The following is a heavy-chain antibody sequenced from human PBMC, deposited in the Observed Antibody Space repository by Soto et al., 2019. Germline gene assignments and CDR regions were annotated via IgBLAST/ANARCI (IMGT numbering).Heavy chain of an antibody. CDR1: GFTFKAYA. J-gene: IGHJ4*02. D-gene: IGHD6-6*01. V-gene: IGHV3-23*01. Sequence: GGSLRLSCVASGFTFKAYAMGWVRQAPGKGLGWVSSITATNGNTYYADSVRGRFTISRDNSRNSLFLQMNGLRPEDSALYYCAKDEGTSSKVFDYWGQGTLVTVSS. CDR3: AKDEGTSSKVFDY. CDR2: ITATNGNT.